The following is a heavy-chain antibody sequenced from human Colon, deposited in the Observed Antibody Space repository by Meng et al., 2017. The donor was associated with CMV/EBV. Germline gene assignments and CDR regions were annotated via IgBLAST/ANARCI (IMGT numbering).Heavy chain of an antibody. J-gene: IGHJ5*02. CDR1: GYTFTSYG. Sequence: SCKSSGYTFTSYGMRWVRQAPERGLGWMGWMSGRSDGRNYAQRFQGRVTMTTDTSTETAYMELRSLRPDDTAVYFCARDPVGWLDPWGQGTLVTVSS. V-gene: IGHV1-18*01. CDR3: ARDPVGWLDP. D-gene: IGHD1-26*01. CDR2: MSGRSDGR.